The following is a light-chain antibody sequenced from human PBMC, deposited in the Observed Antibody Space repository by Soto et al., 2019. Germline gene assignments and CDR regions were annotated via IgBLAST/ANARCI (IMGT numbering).Light chain of an antibody. J-gene: IGKJ3*01. CDR3: QQPSNWQET. Sequence: EIVLTQSPATLSLSPGERATLSCRASESIGSFLTLYQQKPGQVPTLLIHDASNRPTGIPARFSGSGSGTDFTLTISGLEPEDFALYYCQQPSNWQETFCPGTKVESK. CDR2: DAS. V-gene: IGKV3-11*01. CDR1: ESIGSF.